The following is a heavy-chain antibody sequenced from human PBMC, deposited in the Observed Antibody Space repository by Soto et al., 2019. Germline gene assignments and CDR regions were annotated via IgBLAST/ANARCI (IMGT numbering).Heavy chain of an antibody. J-gene: IGHJ4*02. Sequence: EVQLLESGGGLVQPRGSLRLSCAASGFTFSSYAMSWVRQAPGKGLEWVSAISGSGGSTYYADSVKGRFTISRDNSKNTLYLQMNSLRAEDTAVYYCAGHEGGDIVLMLYAIRVQFDYWGQGTLVTVSS. D-gene: IGHD2-8*01. V-gene: IGHV3-23*01. CDR2: ISGSGGST. CDR1: GFTFSSYA. CDR3: AGHEGGDIVLMLYAIRVQFDY.